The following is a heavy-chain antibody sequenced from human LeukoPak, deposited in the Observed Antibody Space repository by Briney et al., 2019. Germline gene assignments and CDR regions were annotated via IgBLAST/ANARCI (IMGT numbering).Heavy chain of an antibody. CDR1: GFTFSSYS. CDR2: ISSSSSYI. D-gene: IGHD1-26*01. Sequence: GGSLRLSCAASGFTFSSYSMNWVRQAPGKGLEWVSSISSSSSYIYYADSVKGRFTISRDNAKNSLYLQMNSLRAEDTAVYYCARFVFHRVGAAHDAFDIWGQGTMVTVSS. J-gene: IGHJ3*02. V-gene: IGHV3-21*01. CDR3: ARFVFHRVGAAHDAFDI.